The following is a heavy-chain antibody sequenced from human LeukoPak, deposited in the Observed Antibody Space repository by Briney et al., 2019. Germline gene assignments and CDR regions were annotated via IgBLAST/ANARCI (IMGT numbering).Heavy chain of an antibody. CDR1: GGSIGSSTFY. CDR3: ARVKGFGYIQGGY. Sequence: SETLSLTCTVSGGSIGSSTFYWGWIRQPPGKGLEWIATIYYSGSTYYNPSLKSRVTISVDTSKNQFSLKLSSVTAADTAVYYCARVKGFGYIQGGYWGQGTLVTVSS. J-gene: IGHJ4*02. D-gene: IGHD6-13*01. CDR2: IYYSGST. V-gene: IGHV4-39*07.